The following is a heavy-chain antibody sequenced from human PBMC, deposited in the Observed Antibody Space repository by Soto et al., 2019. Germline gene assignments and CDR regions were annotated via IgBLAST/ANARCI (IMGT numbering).Heavy chain of an antibody. CDR1: GYTFTSYG. J-gene: IGHJ5*02. CDR3: ARAIGSMDTAMVWGAWLAP. D-gene: IGHD5-18*01. V-gene: IGHV1-18*01. CDR2: ISAYNGNT. Sequence: ASVKVSCKASGYTFTSYGISWVRQAPGQGLEWMGWISAYNGNTNYAQKLQGRVTMTTDTSASTAYMELRSLRSDDTAVSYCARAIGSMDTAMVWGAWLAPWGQ.